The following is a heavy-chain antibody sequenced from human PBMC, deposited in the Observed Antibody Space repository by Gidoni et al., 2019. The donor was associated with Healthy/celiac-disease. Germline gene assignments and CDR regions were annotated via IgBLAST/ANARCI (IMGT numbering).Heavy chain of an antibody. J-gene: IGHJ4*02. D-gene: IGHD2-15*01. CDR1: GGSISSSSYY. CDR3: ARHLVWNCSGGSCYSDDSPYFDY. V-gene: IGHV4-39*01. CDR2: IYYSGST. Sequence: QLQLQESGPGLVKPSETLSLTCTVPGGSISSSSYYWGWIRQPPGKGLEWIGSIYYSGSTYYNPSLKSRVTISVDTSKNQFSLKLSSVTAADTAVYYCARHLVWNCSGGSCYSDDSPYFDYWGQGTLVTVSS.